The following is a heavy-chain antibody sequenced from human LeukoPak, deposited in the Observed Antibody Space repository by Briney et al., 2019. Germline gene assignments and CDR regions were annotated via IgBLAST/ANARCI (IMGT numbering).Heavy chain of an antibody. Sequence: GGSLRLSCATSGFTFSSNGLHWVRQAPGKGLEWVAFIRYDGCNEYYADSVKGRFTISRDNSKNTLYLQMNSLRTEGTAVYYCAKTGYSGSAYGTWYFDYWGQGTLVTVSS. D-gene: IGHD5-12*01. J-gene: IGHJ4*02. CDR2: IRYDGCNE. CDR3: AKTGYSGSAYGTWYFDY. CDR1: GFTFSSNG. V-gene: IGHV3-30*02.